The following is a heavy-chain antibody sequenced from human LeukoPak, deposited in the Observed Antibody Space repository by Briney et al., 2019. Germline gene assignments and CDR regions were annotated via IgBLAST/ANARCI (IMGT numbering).Heavy chain of an antibody. V-gene: IGHV1-46*01. CDR2: INPSGGST. D-gene: IGHD4-23*01. CDR1: GYTFTSYY. CDR3: ARGTIMTTVVPGEIDY. J-gene: IGHJ4*02. Sequence: EASVKVSCKASGYTFTSYYMHWVRQAPGQGLEWMGIINPSGGSTSYAQKFQGRVTMTRDTSTSTVYMELSSLRSEDTAVYYCARGTIMTTVVPGEIDYWGQGTLVTVSS.